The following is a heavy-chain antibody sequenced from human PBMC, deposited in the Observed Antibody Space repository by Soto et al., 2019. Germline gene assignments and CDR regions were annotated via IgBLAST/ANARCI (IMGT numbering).Heavy chain of an antibody. D-gene: IGHD1-26*01. J-gene: IGHJ6*02. CDR2: IDPSDSYT. Sequence: GESLKISCKGSGYSFTSYWISWVRQMPGKGLEWMGRIDPSDSYTNYSPSFQGHVTIPADKSISTAYLQWSSLKASDTAMYYCARGGIVGATESYYYYGMDVWGQGTTVTVSS. V-gene: IGHV5-10-1*01. CDR3: ARGGIVGATESYYYYGMDV. CDR1: GYSFTSYW.